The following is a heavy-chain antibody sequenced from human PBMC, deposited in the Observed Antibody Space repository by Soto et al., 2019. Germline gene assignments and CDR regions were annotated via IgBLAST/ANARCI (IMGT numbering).Heavy chain of an antibody. CDR2: IIYIFGTA. Sequence: QVQLVQSGAEVKKPGTSVKISCKVSGGTFSSYAISWVRQAPGQGLEWLGEIIYIFGTAMYAQKFQGRVTIIADESASTAYMELSSLRSDDTAVYYCARGGKERFRGAGMDVW. D-gene: IGHD1-1*01. V-gene: IGHV1-69*01. J-gene: IGHJ6*01. CDR3: ARGGKERFRGAGMDV. CDR1: GGTFSSYA.